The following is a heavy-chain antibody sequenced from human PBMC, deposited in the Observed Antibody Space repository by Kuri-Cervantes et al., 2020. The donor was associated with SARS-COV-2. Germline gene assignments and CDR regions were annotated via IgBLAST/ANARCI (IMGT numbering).Heavy chain of an antibody. J-gene: IGHJ4*02. Sequence: SCDVSGDSMNNGNWWTWVRQTPGKGLEWIGEIYHNGNTNYNPSLKSRVIISVDESKNQFSLKLNSVTAADTAVYYCASLLLWQQFAHWGQGILVTVSS. D-gene: IGHD5-24*01. CDR1: GDSMNNGNW. CDR3: ASLLLWQQFAH. CDR2: IYHNGNT. V-gene: IGHV4-4*02.